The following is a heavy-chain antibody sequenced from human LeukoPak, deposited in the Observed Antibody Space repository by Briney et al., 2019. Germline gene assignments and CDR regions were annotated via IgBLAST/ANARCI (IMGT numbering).Heavy chain of an antibody. V-gene: IGHV1-8*02. Sequence: ASVKVSCKASGYTFTSYGISWVRQAPGQGLEWMGWMNPNSGNTGYAQKFQGRVTMTRNTSISTAYMELSSLRSEDTAVYYCARWEYGSESFYGMDVWGQGTTVTVSS. D-gene: IGHD3-10*01. CDR3: ARWEYGSESFYGMDV. CDR1: GYTFTSYG. J-gene: IGHJ6*02. CDR2: MNPNSGNT.